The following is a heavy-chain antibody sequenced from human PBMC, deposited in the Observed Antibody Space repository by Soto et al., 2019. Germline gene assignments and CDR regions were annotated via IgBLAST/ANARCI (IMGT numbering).Heavy chain of an antibody. D-gene: IGHD3-10*01. J-gene: IGHJ6*02. V-gene: IGHV4-34*01. Sequence: PSETLSLTCAVYGGSFSGYYWSWIRQPPGKGLEWIGEINHSGSTNYNPSLKSRVTISVDTSKNRFSLKLSSVTAADTAVYYCARLCMVRGVIPNLYYYGMDVWGQGTTVTVSS. CDR3: ARLCMVRGVIPNLYYYGMDV. CDR1: GGSFSGYY. CDR2: INHSGST.